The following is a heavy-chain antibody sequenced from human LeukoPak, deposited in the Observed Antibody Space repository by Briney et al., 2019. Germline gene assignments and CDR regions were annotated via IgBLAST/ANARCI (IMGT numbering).Heavy chain of an antibody. J-gene: IGHJ6*02. V-gene: IGHV1-18*01. CDR2: ISAYNGNT. Sequence: GASVKVSCKASGYTFTSYGISWVRQAPGQGLEWMGWISAYNGNTNYAQKLQGRVTMTTDTSTSTAYMELSSLRSEDTAVYYCAADIVVVPAAAYYYYGMDVWGQGTTVTVSS. CDR3: AADIVVVPAAAYYYYGMDV. CDR1: GYTFTSYG. D-gene: IGHD2-2*01.